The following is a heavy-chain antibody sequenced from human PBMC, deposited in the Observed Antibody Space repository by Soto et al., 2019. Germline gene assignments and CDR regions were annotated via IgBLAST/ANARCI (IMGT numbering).Heavy chain of an antibody. V-gene: IGHV3-21*02. CDR2: ISGRSNSI. Sequence: DVQLVESGGGLVKPGGSLRLSCVASDFTFSSYTMNWVRQAPGRGLQWVSSISGRSNSIYYADSVKGRFTISRDNAKNSLVLQLNNLRAEDTAVYYCARATKIDSAASLSFYYFGMDVWGQGTTVTVSS. CDR3: ARATKIDSAASLSFYYFGMDV. D-gene: IGHD1-26*01. J-gene: IGHJ6*02. CDR1: DFTFSSYT.